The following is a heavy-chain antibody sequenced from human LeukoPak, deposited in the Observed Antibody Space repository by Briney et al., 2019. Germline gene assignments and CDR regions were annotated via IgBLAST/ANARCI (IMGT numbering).Heavy chain of an antibody. CDR2: IYYSGST. CDR1: GGSVSSGSYY. CDR3: ARDTPGRGAGYYFDY. V-gene: IGHV4-61*01. Sequence: SETLSLTCTVSGGSVSSGSYYLSWIRQPPGKGLEWIGYIYYSGSTNYNPSLKSRVTISVDTSKNQFSLKLSSVTAADTAVYYCARDTPGRGAGYYFDYWGQGTLVTVSS. J-gene: IGHJ4*02. D-gene: IGHD1-26*01.